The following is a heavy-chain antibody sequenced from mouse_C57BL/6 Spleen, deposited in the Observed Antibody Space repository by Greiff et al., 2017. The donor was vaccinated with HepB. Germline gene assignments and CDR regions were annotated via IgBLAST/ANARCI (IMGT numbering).Heavy chain of an antibody. CDR1: GFTFSSYG. D-gene: IGHD2-4*01. V-gene: IGHV5-6*01. CDR2: ISSGGSYT. J-gene: IGHJ2*01. CDR3: ARQSTMITRVYFDY. Sequence: EVKLVESGGDLVKPGGSLKLSCAASGFTFSSYGMPWVRQTPDKRLEWVATISSGGSYTDYPDSVKGRFTISRDNAKNTLYLQMSSLKSEDTAMYYCARQSTMITRVYFDYWGQGTTLTVSS.